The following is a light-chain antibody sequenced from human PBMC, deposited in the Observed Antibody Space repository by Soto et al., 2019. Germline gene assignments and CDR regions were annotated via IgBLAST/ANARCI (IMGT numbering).Light chain of an antibody. CDR3: QQFNTSPWT. J-gene: IGKJ1*01. V-gene: IGKV1-5*03. Sequence: DIQMTQSTSTLSASVGDRVTITCRASQSIGSWLAWYQQKPGKAPKLLIYKASSLESGVPSRFSGSGSGTEFTLTISSLQPDDFATYYCQQFNTSPWTFGQGTKVDI. CDR1: QSIGSW. CDR2: KAS.